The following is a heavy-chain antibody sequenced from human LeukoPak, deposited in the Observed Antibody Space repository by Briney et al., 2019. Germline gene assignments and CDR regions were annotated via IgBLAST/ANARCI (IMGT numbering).Heavy chain of an antibody. CDR3: AREPTIFGPFDY. CDR1: GFTFSSYA. V-gene: IGHV3-30-3*01. Sequence: PGRSLRLSCAASGFTFSSYAMHWVRQAPGKGLEWVAVISYDGSNKYYADSVKGRFTISRDNSKNTLYLQMNSLRAEDTAVYYCAREPTIFGPFDYWGQGTLVTVSS. D-gene: IGHD3-3*01. J-gene: IGHJ4*02. CDR2: ISYDGSNK.